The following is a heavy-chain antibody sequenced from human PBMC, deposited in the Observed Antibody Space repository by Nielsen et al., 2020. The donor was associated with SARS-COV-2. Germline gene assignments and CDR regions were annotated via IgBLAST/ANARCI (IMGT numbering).Heavy chain of an antibody. CDR1: GFTFSSYA. CDR2: ISYDGSNK. J-gene: IGHJ6*02. D-gene: IGHD6-13*01. Sequence: GESLKISCAASGFTFSSYAMHWVRQAPGKGLEWVAVISYDGSNKYYADSVKGRFTISRDNSKNTLYLQMNSLRAEDTAVYYCAREVAAAGDNGMDVWGQGTTVTVSS. V-gene: IGHV3-30*04. CDR3: AREVAAAGDNGMDV.